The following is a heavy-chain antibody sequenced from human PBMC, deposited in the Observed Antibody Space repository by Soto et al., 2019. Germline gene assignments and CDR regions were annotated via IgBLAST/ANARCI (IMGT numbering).Heavy chain of an antibody. V-gene: IGHV1-18*01. D-gene: IGHD3-3*01. CDR2: ISAYNGNT. J-gene: IGHJ4*02. CDR3: AGGLNRDFWSGYYPVAY. CDR1: GYTFTSYG. Sequence: ASVKVSCKASGYTFTSYGISWVRQAPGQGLEWMGWISAYNGNTNYAQKLQGRVTMTTDTSTSTAYMELRSLRSDDTAVYYCAGGLNRDFWSGYYPVAYWGQGTLVTVS.